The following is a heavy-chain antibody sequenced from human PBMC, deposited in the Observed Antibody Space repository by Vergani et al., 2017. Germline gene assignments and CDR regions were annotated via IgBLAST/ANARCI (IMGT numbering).Heavy chain of an antibody. CDR2: IYHSGST. D-gene: IGHD3-9*01. CDR3: ARXDILTGYYYYGMDV. V-gene: IGHV4-38-2*01. J-gene: IGHJ6*02. CDR1: GYSISSGYY. Sequence: QVQLQESGPGLVKPSETLTLTCAVSGYSISSGYYWGWTRQPPGKGLEWIGSIYHSGSTYYNPSLKSRVTISVDTSKNQFSLKLSSVTAADTAVYYCARXDILTGYYYYGMDVWGQGTTVTVPS.